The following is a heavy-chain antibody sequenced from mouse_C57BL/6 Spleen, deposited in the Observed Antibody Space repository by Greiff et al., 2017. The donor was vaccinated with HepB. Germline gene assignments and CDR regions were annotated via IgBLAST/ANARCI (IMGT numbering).Heavy chain of an antibody. CDR2: ISDGGSYT. Sequence: EVKLMESGGGLVKPGGSLKLSCAASGFTFSSYAMSWVRQTPEKRLEWVATISDGGSYTYYPDNVKGRFTISRDNAKNNLYLQMSHLKSEDTAMYYCARDDVLRYWGQGTTLTVSS. D-gene: IGHD1-1*01. V-gene: IGHV5-4*01. J-gene: IGHJ2*01. CDR1: GFTFSSYA. CDR3: ARDDVLRY.